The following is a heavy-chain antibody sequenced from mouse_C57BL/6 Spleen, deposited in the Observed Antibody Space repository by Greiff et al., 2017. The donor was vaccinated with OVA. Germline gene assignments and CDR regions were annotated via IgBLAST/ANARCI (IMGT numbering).Heavy chain of an antibody. CDR1: GYAFSSSW. D-gene: IGHD2-4*01. J-gene: IGHJ1*03. Sequence: QVQLKESGPELVKPGASVKISCKASGYAFSSSWMNWVKQRPGKGLEWIGRIYPGDGDTNYNGKFKGKATLTADKSSSTAYMQLSSLTSEYSAVYFCARYDSYWYFDVWGTGTTVTVSS. V-gene: IGHV1-82*01. CDR3: ARYDSYWYFDV. CDR2: IYPGDGDT.